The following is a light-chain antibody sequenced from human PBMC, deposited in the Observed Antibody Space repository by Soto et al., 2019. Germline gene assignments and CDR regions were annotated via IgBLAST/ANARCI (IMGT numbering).Light chain of an antibody. CDR1: QSVRSSY. CDR2: GAS. J-gene: IGKJ2*01. V-gene: IGKV3-20*01. CDR3: QQYGSTPKT. Sequence: EIVLTESPGTLSLSPGERATLSCRASQSVRSSYLAWFQQKPGQAPRLLSYGASSRATGIPDRFSGSESGTDFTLTISRLEPEDCAVYYCQQYGSTPKTFGQGTKLEIK.